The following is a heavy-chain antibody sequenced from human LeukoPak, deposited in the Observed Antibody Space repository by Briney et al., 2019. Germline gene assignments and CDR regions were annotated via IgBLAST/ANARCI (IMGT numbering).Heavy chain of an antibody. V-gene: IGHV1-46*01. J-gene: IGHJ4*02. Sequence: ASVKVSCKASGYTFTSYYMHWVRQAPGQGLEWMGIINPSSGSTSYAQKFQGRVTMTRDTSTSTVYMELSSLRSEDTAVYYCARDSEGTDYGGNIDYWGQGTLVTVSS. CDR3: ARDSEGTDYGGNIDY. CDR1: GYTFTSYY. CDR2: INPSSGST. D-gene: IGHD4-23*01.